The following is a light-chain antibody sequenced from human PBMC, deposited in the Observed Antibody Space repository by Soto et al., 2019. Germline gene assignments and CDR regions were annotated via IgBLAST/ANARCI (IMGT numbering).Light chain of an antibody. J-gene: IGLJ3*02. V-gene: IGLV2-11*01. Sequence: QSALTQPRSVSGSPGQSVTISCTGTSSDVGGYNFVSWYQQHPGKAPKLMISDVSKRPSGVPDRFSGSKSGNTASLTVSGLQAEDEADYYCCSYAGSDTWLFGGGTKLTVL. CDR3: CSYAGSDTWL. CDR1: SSDVGGYNF. CDR2: DVS.